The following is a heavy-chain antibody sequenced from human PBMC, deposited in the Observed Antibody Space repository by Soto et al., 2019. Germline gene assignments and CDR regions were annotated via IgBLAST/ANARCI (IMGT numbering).Heavy chain of an antibody. V-gene: IGHV3-66*01. CDR2: IYSGGST. CDR3: ARDQGTYYDFWSGYYYYYYYMDV. CDR1: GFTVSSNY. Sequence: GGSLRLSCAASGFTVSSNYMSWVRQAPGKGLEWVSVIYSGGSTYYADSVKGRFTISRDNSKNTLYLQMNSLRAEDTAVYYCARDQGTYYDFWSGYYYYYYYMDVWGKGTTVTVSS. J-gene: IGHJ6*03. D-gene: IGHD3-3*01.